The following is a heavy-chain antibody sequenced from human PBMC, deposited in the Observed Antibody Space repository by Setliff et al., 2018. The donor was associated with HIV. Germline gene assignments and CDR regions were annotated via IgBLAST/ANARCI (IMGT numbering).Heavy chain of an antibody. CDR3: ARRRCSAASCPDNSWNWLDP. V-gene: IGHV4-59*08. Sequence: PSATLSLTCIVSGDSISSYYWNWIRQPPGKALEWIGYIYYGSTHYNPSFEGRVTISVDTSKNQFSLKLMSVTAADTAMYYCARRRCSAASCPDNSWNWLDPWGQGTLVTVSS. CDR1: GDSISSYY. CDR2: IYYGST. J-gene: IGHJ5*02. D-gene: IGHD2-15*01.